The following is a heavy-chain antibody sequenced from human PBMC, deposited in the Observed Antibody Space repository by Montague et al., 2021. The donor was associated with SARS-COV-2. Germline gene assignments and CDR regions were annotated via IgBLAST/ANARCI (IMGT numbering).Heavy chain of an antibody. Sequence: TLSLTCTVSGGSISSGGYYWSWIRQHPGKGLEWIGYIYYSGSTYYNPSLKSRVTISVDTSKNQFSLKLSSVTAADTAVYYCARVLGGYCSGGSGTRGWYFDLWGRGTLVTVSS. CDR3: ARVLGGYCSGGSGTRGWYFDL. D-gene: IGHD2-15*01. J-gene: IGHJ2*01. V-gene: IGHV4-31*03. CDR2: IYYSGST. CDR1: GGSISSGGYY.